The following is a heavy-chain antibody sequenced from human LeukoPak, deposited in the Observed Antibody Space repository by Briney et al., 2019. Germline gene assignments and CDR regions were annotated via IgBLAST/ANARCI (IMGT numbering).Heavy chain of an antibody. CDR3: ARGWYYDFWSGYYTGYSNAFDI. D-gene: IGHD3-3*01. Sequence: GGSLRLSCAASGFTFSSYAMSWVRQAPGKGLEWVSVIYSGGSTYYADPVKGRFTISRDNSKNTLYLQMNSLRAEDTAVYYCARGWYYDFWSGYYTGYSNAFDIWGQGTMVTVSS. CDR1: GFTFSSYA. V-gene: IGHV3-53*01. CDR2: IYSGGST. J-gene: IGHJ3*02.